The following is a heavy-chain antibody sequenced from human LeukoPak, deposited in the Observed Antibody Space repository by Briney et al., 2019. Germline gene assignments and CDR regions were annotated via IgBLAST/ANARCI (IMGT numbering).Heavy chain of an antibody. V-gene: IGHV4-39*01. CDR1: GDSISGSGNH. Sequence: SSETLSLTCTVSGDSISGSGNHWGWIRQSPGKGLEWIGSLDYSGTTHYNPSLKSQFTISRDTSENQVSLKVTSVTAADTAVYYCARQFSSSPIDTWGQGTMVTVSS. D-gene: IGHD6-13*01. CDR3: ARQFSSSPIDT. J-gene: IGHJ3*02. CDR2: LDYSGTT.